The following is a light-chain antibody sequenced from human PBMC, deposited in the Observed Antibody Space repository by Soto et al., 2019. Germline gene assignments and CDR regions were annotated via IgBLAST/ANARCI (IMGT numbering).Light chain of an antibody. V-gene: IGKV3-20*01. CDR2: GAS. CDR1: QSVGSSY. Sequence: EIVLTQSPGTLSLSPWERATLSCRASQSVGSSYLAWYQQKPGQAPRLLIYGASSRATGIPDRFSGSGSGTDFTLTISSLEPEDFAVYYCQQYGSSPGTFGQGTKVDIK. J-gene: IGKJ1*01. CDR3: QQYGSSPGT.